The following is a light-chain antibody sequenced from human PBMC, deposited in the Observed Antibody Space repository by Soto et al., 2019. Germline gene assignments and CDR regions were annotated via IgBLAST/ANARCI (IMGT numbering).Light chain of an antibody. V-gene: IGLV1-40*01. CDR3: QSYDSDLSVV. CDR2: ENN. Sequence: QPVLTQPPSVSGAPGQRVTISCTGSSSNIGAGHGVQWYQQLPGMAPKLLIYENNFRPSGVPVRFSGSKSGASASLAITGLQAEDEGDYYCQSYDSDLSVVFGGGTKVTVL. CDR1: SSNIGAGHG. J-gene: IGLJ2*01.